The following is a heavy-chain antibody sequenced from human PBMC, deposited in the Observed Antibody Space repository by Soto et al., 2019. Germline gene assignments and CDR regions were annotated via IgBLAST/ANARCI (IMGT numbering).Heavy chain of an antibody. CDR1: GFTFSTYN. D-gene: IGHD4-17*01. CDR3: ARADYPNYYYYGMDV. Sequence: PGGSLRLSCAASGFTFSTYNMNWVRQAPGKGLEWISYISGSSSTIYYADSVKGRFTISRDNAKNSLYLQMDSLRDEDTAVYYCARADYPNYYYYGMDVWGQGTTVTVSS. J-gene: IGHJ6*02. CDR2: ISGSSSTI. V-gene: IGHV3-48*02.